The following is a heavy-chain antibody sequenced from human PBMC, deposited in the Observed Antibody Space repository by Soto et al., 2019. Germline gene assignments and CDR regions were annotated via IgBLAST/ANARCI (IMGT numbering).Heavy chain of an antibody. CDR2: IVVGSGNT. CDR1: GFTFTSSA. V-gene: IGHV1-58*02. CDR3: ARGKGRIYYGSGSYSTGAFDI. D-gene: IGHD3-10*01. Sequence: SVKVSCKASGFTFTSSAMQWVRQARGQRLEWIGWIVVGSGNTNYAQKFQERVTISVDTSKNQFSLKLSSVTAADTAVYYCARGKGRIYYGSGSYSTGAFDIWGQGTMVTVSS. J-gene: IGHJ3*02.